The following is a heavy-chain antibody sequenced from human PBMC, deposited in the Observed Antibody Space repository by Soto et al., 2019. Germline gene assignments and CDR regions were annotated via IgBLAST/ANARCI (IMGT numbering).Heavy chain of an antibody. CDR1: GGSISSGGYY. V-gene: IGHV4-31*03. J-gene: IGHJ3*02. CDR2: IYYSGST. D-gene: IGHD3-3*01. Sequence: SDTLSLTCTVSGGSISSGGYYWSWIRQHPGKGLEWIGYIYYSGSTYYNPSLKSRVTISVDTSKNQFSLKLSSVTAADTAVYYCARTAGTFDNFWSGYGYDIWGPGTKVTVSS. CDR3: ARTAGTFDNFWSGYGYDI.